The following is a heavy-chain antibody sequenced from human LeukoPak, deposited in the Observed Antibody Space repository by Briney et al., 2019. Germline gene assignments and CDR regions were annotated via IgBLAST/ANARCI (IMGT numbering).Heavy chain of an antibody. CDR2: IHYTGTT. Sequence: SETLSLTCIVSGGSINNHYWTWIRQTPGKGLEWIGDIHYTGTTKYNPSLKSRVTISIDTSKNQFSLKLNSVTAADTAVYYCAREYFSANYFFYYMDVWGTGTTVTVSS. J-gene: IGHJ6*03. CDR3: AREYFSANYFFYYMDV. CDR1: GGSINNHY. D-gene: IGHD3-3*01. V-gene: IGHV4-59*11.